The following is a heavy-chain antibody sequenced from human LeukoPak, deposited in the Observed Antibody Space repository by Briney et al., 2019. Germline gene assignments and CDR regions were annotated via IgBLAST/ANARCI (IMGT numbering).Heavy chain of an antibody. CDR2: ISVYSGIT. CDR1: GYTFNSYG. V-gene: IGHV1-18*01. J-gene: IGHJ3*02. D-gene: IGHD5-18*01. CDR3: ARTRGYSYGPLGEDAFDI. Sequence: ASVKVSCKAAGYTFNSYGISWVRQAPGQGLEWMGWISVYSGITKSAQKVQGRVTMTTDTSTSTAYTELRSLRSDDTAVYYCARTRGYSYGPLGEDAFDIWGQGTMVTVSS.